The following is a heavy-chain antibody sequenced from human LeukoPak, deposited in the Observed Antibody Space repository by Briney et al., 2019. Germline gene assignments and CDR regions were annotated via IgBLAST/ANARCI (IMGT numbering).Heavy chain of an antibody. CDR1: GGSISSYY. V-gene: IGHV4-59*01. Sequence: SETLSLTCTASGGSISSYYWSWIRQPPGKGLEWIGNIYYSGSTNYNPSLKSRVTISVDTSKDQFSLKLSSVTAADTAVYYCARGTYYYFDCWGQGTLVTVSS. CDR3: ARGTYYYFDC. J-gene: IGHJ4*02. D-gene: IGHD2-8*01. CDR2: IYYSGST.